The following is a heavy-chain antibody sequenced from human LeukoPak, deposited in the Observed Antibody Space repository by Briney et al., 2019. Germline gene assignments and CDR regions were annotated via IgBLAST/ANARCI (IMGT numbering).Heavy chain of an antibody. CDR2: INHSGST. J-gene: IGHJ3*02. Sequence: SETLSLTCAVYGGSFSGYYWSWIRQPPGKGLEWIGEINHSGSTNYNPSLKSRVTISVDTSKNQFSLKLSSVTAADTAVYYCARGQSRRITIFRVATRYAFDIWGQGTMVTVSS. CDR1: GGSFSGYY. D-gene: IGHD3-3*01. CDR3: ARGQSRRITIFRVATRYAFDI. V-gene: IGHV4-34*01.